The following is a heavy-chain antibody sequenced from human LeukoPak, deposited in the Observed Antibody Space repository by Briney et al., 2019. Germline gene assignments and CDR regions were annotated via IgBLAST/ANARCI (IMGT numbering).Heavy chain of an antibody. J-gene: IGHJ6*04. V-gene: IGHV4-34*01. CDR3: ARFRSTYYYGSGSYSSGMDV. CDR2: INHSGST. Sequence: SETLSLTCAVQGEPFSGYYWSSIRQPPGKRLEPTGEINHSGSTNNNPSLRSRVTISVDTSKNQFSLKLSSVTAADTAVYYCARFRSTYYYGSGSYSSGMDVWGKGTTVTVSS. CDR1: GEPFSGYY. D-gene: IGHD3-10*01.